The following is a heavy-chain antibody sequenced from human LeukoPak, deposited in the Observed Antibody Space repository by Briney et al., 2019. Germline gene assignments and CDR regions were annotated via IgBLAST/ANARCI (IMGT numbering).Heavy chain of an antibody. J-gene: IGHJ4*02. D-gene: IGHD6-19*01. V-gene: IGHV4-38-2*02. CDR2: VNYSGRT. Sequence: KPSETLSLTCTVSGYFLSSGYDWGWIRQPPGKGLEWFGNVNYSGRTSYNPSLKSRVTISMDTSKNQFSLNLSSVSAADTAMYYCARDAYCSGYTCGDYWGQGLMVYVSS. CDR3: ARDAYCSGYTCGDY. CDR1: GYFLSSGYD.